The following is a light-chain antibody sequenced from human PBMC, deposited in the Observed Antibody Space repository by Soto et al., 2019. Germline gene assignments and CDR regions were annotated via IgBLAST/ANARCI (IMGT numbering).Light chain of an antibody. CDR1: SGHSSYA. Sequence: QAVLTQSPSASASLGASVKLTRTLSSGHSSYAIAWHQQQPEKGPRYLMKVNSDGSHSKGDGIPDRFSVSSSGAERYLTISSLQSEDEADYYCQTWGTGIQVFGGGTKLTVL. CDR3: QTWGTGIQV. V-gene: IGLV4-69*01. J-gene: IGLJ2*01. CDR2: VNSDGSH.